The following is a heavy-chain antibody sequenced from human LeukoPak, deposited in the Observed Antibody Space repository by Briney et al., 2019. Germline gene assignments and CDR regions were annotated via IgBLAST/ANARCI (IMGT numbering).Heavy chain of an antibody. Sequence: SETLSLTCAVYGGSFGGYYWSWIRQPPGKGLEWIGEINHSGSTNYNPSLKSRVTISVDTSKNQFSLKLSSVTAADTAVYYCARAGYYYYYMDVWGKGTTVTVSS. CDR2: INHSGST. V-gene: IGHV4-34*01. CDR3: ARAGYYYYYMDV. CDR1: GGSFGGYY. J-gene: IGHJ6*03.